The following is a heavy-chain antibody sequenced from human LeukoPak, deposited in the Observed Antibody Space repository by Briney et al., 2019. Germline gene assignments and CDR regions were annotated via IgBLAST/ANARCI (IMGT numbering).Heavy chain of an antibody. CDR2: IWYDGSNK. J-gene: IGHJ4*02. CDR1: GFTFSSYG. CDR3: ASVFNYCGSGSYYSGRLDY. V-gene: IGHV3-33*01. D-gene: IGHD3-10*01. Sequence: GGSLRLSCAASGFTFSSYGMHWVRQAPGKGLEWVAVIWYDGSNKYYADSVKGRFTISRDNSKNTLYLQMNSLRAEDTAVYYCASVFNYCGSGSYYSGRLDYWGQGTLVIVSS.